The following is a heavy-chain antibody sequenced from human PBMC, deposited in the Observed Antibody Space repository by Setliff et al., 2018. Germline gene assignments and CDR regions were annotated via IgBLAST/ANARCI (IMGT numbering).Heavy chain of an antibody. D-gene: IGHD2-2*01. V-gene: IGHV1-18*01. CDR3: ARGPPDFVVVPAAAKFDF. CDR2: NSA. J-gene: IGHJ4*02. CDR1: GYTFTNFG. Sequence: ASVKVSCKTSGYTFTNFGINWVRQAPGQGLEWMGWNSAYAQKFQGRVTMTTDTPTSTAYMELRSLRSDGTAVYYCARGPPDFVVVPAAAKFDFWGQGTLVTVSS.